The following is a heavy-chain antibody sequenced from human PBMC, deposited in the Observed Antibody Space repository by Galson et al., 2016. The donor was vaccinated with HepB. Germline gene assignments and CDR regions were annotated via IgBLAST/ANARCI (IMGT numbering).Heavy chain of an antibody. V-gene: IGHV3-64*02. D-gene: IGHD3-22*01. CDR2: IHYHGGST. CDR3: VRVGSGYDY. J-gene: IGHJ4*02. CDR1: GFIISDYS. Sequence: SLRLSCAASGFIISDYSMRWVRQAPGKGLEYVSAIHYHGGSTFYADSVKGRFTISRDNSKNTLHLHVGSLRPEDMAVYYCVRVGSGYDYWGQGTLVTVSS.